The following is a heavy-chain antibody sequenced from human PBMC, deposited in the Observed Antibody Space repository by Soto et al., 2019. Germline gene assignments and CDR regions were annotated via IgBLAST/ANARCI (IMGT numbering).Heavy chain of an antibody. Sequence: EVQLVESGGGLLKPGESLRLSCAASGFNFNIAWLNWVRQAPGKGLEWVGRIRTNTEGGTTDSAAPVKGRFTISRDDSKNSLYLQMNRLKTEDTAVYYCTTGITVASRNGGRWGQVTLAAVSS. D-gene: IGHD6-13*01. CDR3: TTGITVASRNGGR. CDR1: GFNFNIAW. V-gene: IGHV3-15*07. J-gene: IGHJ1*01. CDR2: IRTNTEGGTT.